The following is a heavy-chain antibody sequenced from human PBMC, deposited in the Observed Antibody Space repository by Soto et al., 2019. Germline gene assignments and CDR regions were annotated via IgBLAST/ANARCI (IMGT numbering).Heavy chain of an antibody. CDR1: GFTFSSYS. CDR3: ARDFRAAAGSEYNWFDP. J-gene: IGHJ5*02. Sequence: GGSLRLSCAASGFTFSSYSMNWVRQAPGKGLEWVSYISSSSSTIYYADSVKGRFTISRDNAKNSLYLQMNSLRAEDTAVYYCARDFRAAAGSEYNWFDPWGQGTLVTVSS. V-gene: IGHV3-48*01. D-gene: IGHD6-13*01. CDR2: ISSSSSTI.